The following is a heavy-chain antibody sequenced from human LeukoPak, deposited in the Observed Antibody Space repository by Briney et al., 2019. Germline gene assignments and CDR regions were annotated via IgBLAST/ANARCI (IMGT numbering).Heavy chain of an antibody. V-gene: IGHV3-23*01. J-gene: IGHJ4*02. CDR3: AIGLYGGPFDY. D-gene: IGHD4-17*01. Sequence: GGSLRLSCAASGFTFSNYAMTWVRQAPGKGLEWVSAISSSGPKTYYADSVKGRFTISRDNSKNTLYLQMNSLRVDDTAAYYCAIGLYGGPFDYWGQGTLVTVSS. CDR2: ISSSGPKT. CDR1: GFTFSNYA.